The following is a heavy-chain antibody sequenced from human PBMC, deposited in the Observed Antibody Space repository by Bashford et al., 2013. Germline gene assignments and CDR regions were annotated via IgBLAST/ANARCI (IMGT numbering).Heavy chain of an antibody. J-gene: IGHJ4*02. CDR2: ISAYNGNT. D-gene: IGHD2-8*01. Sequence: WVRQAPGQGLEWMGWISAYNGNTNYAQKLQGRVTMTTDTSTSTAYMELRSLRSDDTAVYYCARSLMLFTNGDLGFWGQGTLVTVSS. V-gene: IGHV1-18*01. CDR3: ARSLMLFTNGDLGF.